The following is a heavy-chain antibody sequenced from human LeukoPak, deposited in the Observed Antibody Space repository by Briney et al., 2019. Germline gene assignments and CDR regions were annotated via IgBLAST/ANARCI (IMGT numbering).Heavy chain of an antibody. CDR3: AHIEMAYDRSGYYYIDY. V-gene: IGHV2-5*02. Sequence: SGPTLVNPTQTLTLTCTFSGFSLSTSGVGVGWIRQPPGKALEWLALIYWDDDKRYSPSLKSRLTITKDTSKNQVVLTMTNMDPVDTATYYCAHIEMAYDRSGYYYIDYWGQGTLVTVSS. D-gene: IGHD3-22*01. CDR2: IYWDDDK. CDR1: GFSLSTSGVG. J-gene: IGHJ4*02.